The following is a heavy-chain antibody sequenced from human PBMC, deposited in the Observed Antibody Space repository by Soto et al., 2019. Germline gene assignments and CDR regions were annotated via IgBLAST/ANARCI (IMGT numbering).Heavy chain of an antibody. Sequence: EMQLLESGGGLVQPWGSLRLSCVVSGFSFSTYGVTWVRQAPGKGLEWVCGVSGGSGVTHYTDSVKGRFTISGDDSKNTVYLQMHSLRGEDTAVDYCTRWNGYGDLWGQGTLVTVSS. CDR3: TRWNGYGDL. V-gene: IGHV3-23*01. D-gene: IGHD1-1*01. CDR1: GFSFSTYG. J-gene: IGHJ5*02. CDR2: VSGGSGVT.